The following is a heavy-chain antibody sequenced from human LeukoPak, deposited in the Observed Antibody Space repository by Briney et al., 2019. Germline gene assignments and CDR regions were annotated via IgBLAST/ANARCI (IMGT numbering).Heavy chain of an antibody. CDR2: ISWNSGSI. Sequence: GGSLRLSCAASGFTFDDYAMHWVRQAPGKGLEWVSGISWNSGSIGYADSVKGRFTISRDNAKNSLYLQMNSLRAEETALYYLGKGAGARYFDYWGQGTLVTVSS. V-gene: IGHV3-9*01. CDR3: GKGAGARYFDY. CDR1: GFTFDDYA. D-gene: IGHD6-13*01. J-gene: IGHJ4*02.